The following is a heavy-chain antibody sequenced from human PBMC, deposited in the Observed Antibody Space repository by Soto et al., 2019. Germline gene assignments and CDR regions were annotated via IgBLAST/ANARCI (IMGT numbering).Heavy chain of an antibody. Sequence: QLQLQESGPGLVKPSETLSLTCTVSGGSISSSSYYWGWIRQPPGKGLEWIASIFYSGSTYYNPSLKSRVTIAGDTSKNQCSMRLSSVTAADPAVYYCARRGYYDSSAKWVYWGQGTLVTVSS. J-gene: IGHJ4*02. CDR3: ARRGYYDSSAKWVY. V-gene: IGHV4-39*01. CDR1: GGSISSSSYY. D-gene: IGHD3-22*01. CDR2: IFYSGST.